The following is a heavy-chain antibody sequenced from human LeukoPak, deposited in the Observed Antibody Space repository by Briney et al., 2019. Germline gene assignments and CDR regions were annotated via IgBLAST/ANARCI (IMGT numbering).Heavy chain of an antibody. CDR1: GGSISSYY. Sequence: SETLSLTCTVSGGSISSYYWSWIRQPPGKGLEWIGYIYYSGSTNYNPSLKSRVTISVDTSKNQFSLKLSSVTAADTAVYYCARVIEYSSSSAPFDYWGQGTLVTVSS. CDR3: ARVIEYSSSSAPFDY. V-gene: IGHV4-59*12. CDR2: IYYSGST. J-gene: IGHJ4*02. D-gene: IGHD6-6*01.